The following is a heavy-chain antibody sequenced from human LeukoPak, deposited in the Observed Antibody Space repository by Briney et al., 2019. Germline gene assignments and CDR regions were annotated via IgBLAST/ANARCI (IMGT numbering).Heavy chain of an antibody. V-gene: IGHV4-59*01. CDR2: IYYSGST. D-gene: IGHD3-10*01. CDR1: GGSISSYY. J-gene: IGHJ6*03. CDR3: ARATYYYGSGSNYYCYYMDL. Sequence: SETLSLTCTVPGGSISSYYWSWIQQPPGKVLGWTGYIYYSGSTNYKPSLKSRVTISVDTSKNQFSLKLSSVTAAGTAVYYCARATYYYGSGSNYYCYYMDLWGRGTRVIISS.